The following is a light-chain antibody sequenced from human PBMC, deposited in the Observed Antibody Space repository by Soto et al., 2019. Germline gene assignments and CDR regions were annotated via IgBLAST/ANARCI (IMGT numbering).Light chain of an antibody. CDR1: SSDVGGYNY. Sequence: QSALTQPRSVSGSLGQSVTISCTGTSSDVGGYNYVSWYQHHPGKAPKFMIYDVSKRPSGVPDRFSGSKSGNTASLTISGLQAEDEADSYCCSYAGSYTGVFGTGTKLSVL. CDR2: DVS. CDR3: CSYAGSYTGV. J-gene: IGLJ1*01. V-gene: IGLV2-11*01.